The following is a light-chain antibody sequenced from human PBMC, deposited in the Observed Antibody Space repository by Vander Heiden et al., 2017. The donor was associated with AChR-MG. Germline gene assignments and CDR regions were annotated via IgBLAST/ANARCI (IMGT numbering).Light chain of an antibody. CDR3: QQYYSTLGT. Sequence: DIQMTQSPSSLSASVGDRVTITCRASQGISNSLAWYQQKPGKAPKLLLYAASRLESGVPSRFSGSGSGTDYTLTISSLQPEDFATYYCQQYYSTLGTFGQRTKVEIK. V-gene: IGKV1-NL1*01. CDR1: QGISNS. CDR2: AAS. J-gene: IGKJ1*01.